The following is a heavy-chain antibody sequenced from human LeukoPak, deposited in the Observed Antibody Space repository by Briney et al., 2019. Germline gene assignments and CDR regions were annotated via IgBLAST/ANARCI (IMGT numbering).Heavy chain of an antibody. Sequence: SQTPSLTCAISGDSVSSNIATWNWIRQSPSRGLEWLGRTYYRSKWYYDYAVSVKSRITINPDTSKNQFSLQLNSVTPEDTAVYYCTRVSSLTSAAGSFDYWGQGTLVTVSS. CDR1: GDSVSSNIAT. CDR3: TRVSSLTSAAGSFDY. J-gene: IGHJ4*02. CDR2: TYYRSKWYY. D-gene: IGHD6-13*01. V-gene: IGHV6-1*01.